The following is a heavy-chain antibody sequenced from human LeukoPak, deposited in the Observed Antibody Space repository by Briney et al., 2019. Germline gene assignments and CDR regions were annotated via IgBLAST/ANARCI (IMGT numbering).Heavy chain of an antibody. CDR3: ARSEYSSSYPDY. CDR1: GYTFTSYY. D-gene: IGHD6-6*01. Sequence: ASVKVSCKASGYTFTSYYMHWVRRAPGQGLEWMGIINPSGGSTSYAQKFQGRVTMTRDMSTSTVYMELSSLRSGDTAVYYCARSEYSSSYPDYWGQGTLVTVSS. J-gene: IGHJ4*02. CDR2: INPSGGST. V-gene: IGHV1-46*01.